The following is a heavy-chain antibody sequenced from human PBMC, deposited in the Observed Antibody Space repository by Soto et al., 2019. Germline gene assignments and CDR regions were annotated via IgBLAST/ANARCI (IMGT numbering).Heavy chain of an antibody. Sequence: EVQLVQSGAEVKKPGESLKISCKGSGYSFTSYWIGWVRQMPGKGLEWMGIIYPGDSDTRYSPSFQGQVTISADKSISTAYLQWSSLNASDTAMYYCARFDVLRYFDWLSQGYYYYYMDVWGKGTTVTVSS. CDR2: IYPGDSDT. J-gene: IGHJ6*03. CDR1: GYSFTSYW. D-gene: IGHD3-9*01. V-gene: IGHV5-51*03. CDR3: ARFDVLRYFDWLSQGYYYYYMDV.